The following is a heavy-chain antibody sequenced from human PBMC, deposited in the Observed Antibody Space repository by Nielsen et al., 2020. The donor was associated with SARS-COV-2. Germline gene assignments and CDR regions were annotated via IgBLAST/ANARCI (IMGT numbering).Heavy chain of an antibody. D-gene: IGHD4-17*01. CDR1: GFTFSSYW. CDR2: INSDGSST. Sequence: GESLKISCAASGFTFSSYWLHWVRQAPGKGLVWVSSINSDGSSTSYADSVKGRFTISRDKAKNTLYLQMNSLRAEETAVYYCTVTGGYWGQGTLVTVSS. CDR3: TVTGGY. V-gene: IGHV3-74*01. J-gene: IGHJ4*02.